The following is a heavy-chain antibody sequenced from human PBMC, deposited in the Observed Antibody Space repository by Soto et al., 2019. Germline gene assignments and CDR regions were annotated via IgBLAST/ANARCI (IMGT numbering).Heavy chain of an antibody. J-gene: IGHJ5*02. Sequence: SSETLSLTCTVSGGSISSYYWSWIRQPPGKGLEWIGYIYYSGSTNYNPSLKSRVTISVDTSKNQFSLKLSSVTAADTAVYYCAREDYYDSSGYGPRGFDPWGQGTLVTVSS. CDR2: IYYSGST. CDR3: AREDYYDSSGYGPRGFDP. V-gene: IGHV4-59*01. CDR1: GGSISSYY. D-gene: IGHD3-22*01.